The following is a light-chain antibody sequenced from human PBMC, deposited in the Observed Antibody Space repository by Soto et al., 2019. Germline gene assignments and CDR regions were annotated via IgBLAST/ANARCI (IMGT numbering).Light chain of an antibody. J-gene: IGKJ1*01. V-gene: IGKV3-15*01. CDR3: QQYNNWQT. Sequence: EIVLTQSPATLSLSPGERATLSCRASQSVSSSYLAWYQQKPGQAPRLLIYGASTRATGIPARFSGSGSGTEFTLTISSLQSEDFAVYYCQQYNNWQTFGQGTKVDIK. CDR1: QSVSSSY. CDR2: GAS.